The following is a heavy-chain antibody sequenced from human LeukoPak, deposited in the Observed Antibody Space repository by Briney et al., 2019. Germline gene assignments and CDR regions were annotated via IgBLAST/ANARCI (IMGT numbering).Heavy chain of an antibody. J-gene: IGHJ4*02. CDR1: GFTFSSYG. CDR2: ISGSGGST. V-gene: IGHV3-23*01. D-gene: IGHD6-13*01. CDR3: AKDLSSSWRYYFDY. Sequence: GGSLRLSCAASGFTFSSYGMDWVRQAPGKGLEWVSAISGSGGSTYYADSVKGRFTISRDNSKNTLYLQMNSLRAEDTAVYYCAKDLSSSWRYYFDYWGQGTLVTVSS.